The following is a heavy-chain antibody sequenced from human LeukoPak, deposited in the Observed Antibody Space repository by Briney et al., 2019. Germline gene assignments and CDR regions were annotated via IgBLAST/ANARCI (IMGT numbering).Heavy chain of an antibody. CDR3: ASFYETY. CDR2: INSDGSWT. J-gene: IGHJ4*02. D-gene: IGHD2/OR15-2a*01. V-gene: IGHV3-74*01. CDR1: GNYW. Sequence: GGSLRLSCAASGNYWMHWVRQVPGKGLVRVSHINSDGSWTSYADSVKGRFTISKDNAKNTVYLQMNSLRAEDTAVYYCASFYETYWGRGTLVTVSS.